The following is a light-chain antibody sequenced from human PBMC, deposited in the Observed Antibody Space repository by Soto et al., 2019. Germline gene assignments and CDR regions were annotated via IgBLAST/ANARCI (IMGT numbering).Light chain of an antibody. V-gene: IGKV3-20*01. J-gene: IGKJ1*01. Sequence: EIVLTQSPGTLSLSPGERATLSCSAIQSVSSSYLAWYQQKPGQAPRLLIYGASSRATGIPDRFSGSGSGTDFTLTISRLEPEDFAVYYCQQYGSSPPTFGQGTKVDIK. CDR3: QQYGSSPPT. CDR2: GAS. CDR1: QSVSSSY.